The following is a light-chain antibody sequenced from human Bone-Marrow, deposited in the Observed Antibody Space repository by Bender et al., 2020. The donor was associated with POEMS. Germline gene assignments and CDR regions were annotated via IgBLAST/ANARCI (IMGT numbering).Light chain of an antibody. V-gene: IGLV2-8*01. CDR3: SSYKRGVSSTLV. CDR2: EVT. Sequence: QSALTQPPSASGSPGQSVTISCTGTRSDVGRYDYVSWYQQHPGKAPKLMIYEVTKRPSGVPDRFSGSKSGNTASLTISGLQAEDEADYYCSSYKRGVSSTLVFGGGTKLTVL. J-gene: IGLJ2*01. CDR1: RSDVGRYDY.